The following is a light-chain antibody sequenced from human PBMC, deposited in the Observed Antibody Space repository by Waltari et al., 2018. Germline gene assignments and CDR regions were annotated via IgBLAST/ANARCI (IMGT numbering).Light chain of an antibody. Sequence: DIQMTQSPSSLSASVGDTVTITCRASQGIVNWLDWYQQKPGKAPKLLFYKASNLQGGVPSRFSGSGSGTEFTLTISSLQAEDSASYYCLQYNNSPHIFGQGTKVEIK. CDR3: LQYNNSPHI. CDR2: KAS. J-gene: IGKJ2*01. V-gene: IGKV1-12*01. CDR1: QGIVNW.